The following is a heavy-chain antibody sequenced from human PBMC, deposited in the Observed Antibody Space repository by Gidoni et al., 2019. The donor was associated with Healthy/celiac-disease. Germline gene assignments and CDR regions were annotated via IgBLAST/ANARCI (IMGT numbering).Heavy chain of an antibody. CDR3: AKERPQLVSLGCFDY. V-gene: IGHV3-30*18. J-gene: IGHJ4*02. CDR2: ISYDGSNK. D-gene: IGHD6-13*01. CDR1: GFTFSSYG. Sequence: QVQLVVSGGGVVQPGRSLRLPCPASGFTFSSYGMHWVRQAPGKGLGWVAVISYDGSNKYYADSVKGRFTISRDNSKNTLYLQMNSLRAEDTAVYYCAKERPQLVSLGCFDYWGQGTLVTVSS.